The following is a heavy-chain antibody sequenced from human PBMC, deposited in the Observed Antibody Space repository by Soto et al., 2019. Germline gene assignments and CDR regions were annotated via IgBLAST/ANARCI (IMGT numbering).Heavy chain of an antibody. V-gene: IGHV1-18*04. CDR3: ARDGRIVVVPAGRDYYYYGMDV. CDR2: ISAYNGNT. Sequence: EASVKVSCKASGYTFTSYGISWVRQAPGQGLEWMGWISAYNGNTNYAQKLQGRVTMTTDTSTSTAYMELRSLRSDDTAVYYCARDGRIVVVPAGRDYYYYGMDVWGQGTTVTVSS. D-gene: IGHD2-2*01. CDR1: GYTFTSYG. J-gene: IGHJ6*02.